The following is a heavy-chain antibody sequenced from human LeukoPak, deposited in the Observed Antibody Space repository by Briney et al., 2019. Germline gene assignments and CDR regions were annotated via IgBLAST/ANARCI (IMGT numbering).Heavy chain of an antibody. CDR2: IRYDGSNK. D-gene: IGHD2-15*01. V-gene: IGHV3-30*02. Sequence: GGSRRLSCAASGFTFSSYGMHWVRQAPGKGLEWVAFIRYDGSNKYYADSVKGRFTISRDNSKNTLYLQMNSLRAEDTAVYYCAKDETVVAATPGYFDYWGQGTLVTVSS. J-gene: IGHJ4*02. CDR3: AKDETVVAATPGYFDY. CDR1: GFTFSSYG.